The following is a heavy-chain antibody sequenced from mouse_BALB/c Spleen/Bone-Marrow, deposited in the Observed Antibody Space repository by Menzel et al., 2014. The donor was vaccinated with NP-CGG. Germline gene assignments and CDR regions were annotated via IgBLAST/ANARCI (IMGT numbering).Heavy chain of an antibody. V-gene: IGHV5-17*02. Sequence: EVMLVESGGGLAQPGGSRKLSCAASGFTFSSFGMHWVRQAPAKGLEWVAYISGGSSIIYYADTVKGRFPISRDNPKNILFLQMASLRSEDTAIYYCARKDYFGYAAMDYWGQGTSVTVSS. CDR2: ISGGSSII. CDR1: GFTFSSFG. J-gene: IGHJ4*01. CDR3: ARKDYFGYAAMDY. D-gene: IGHD1-2*01.